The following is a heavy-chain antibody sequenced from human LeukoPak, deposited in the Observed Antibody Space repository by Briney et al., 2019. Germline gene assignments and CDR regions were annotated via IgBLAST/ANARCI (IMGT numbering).Heavy chain of an antibody. D-gene: IGHD3-22*01. V-gene: IGHV3-30*02. CDR1: GFTFSSYG. Sequence: GGSLRLSCAASGFTFSSYGMHWVRQAPGKGLEWVAFIRYDGSNKYYADSVKGRFTISRDNSKNTLYLQMNSLRAEDTAVYYCASGPDSSGYYNWFDPWGQGTLVTVSS. J-gene: IGHJ5*02. CDR2: IRYDGSNK. CDR3: ASGPDSSGYYNWFDP.